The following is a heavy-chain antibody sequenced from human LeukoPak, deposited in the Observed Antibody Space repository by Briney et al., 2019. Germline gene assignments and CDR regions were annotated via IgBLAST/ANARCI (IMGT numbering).Heavy chain of an antibody. CDR3: ARGSRALYDFWSGYYLGY. D-gene: IGHD3-3*01. CDR2: INHSGST. V-gene: IGHV4-39*07. Sequence: SQTLSLTCTVSGGSISSGSYYWGWIRQPPGKGLEWIGEINHSGSTNYNPSLKSRVTISVDTSKNQFSLKLSSVTAADTAVYYCARGSRALYDFWSGYYLGYWGQGTLVTVSS. J-gene: IGHJ4*02. CDR1: GGSISSGSYY.